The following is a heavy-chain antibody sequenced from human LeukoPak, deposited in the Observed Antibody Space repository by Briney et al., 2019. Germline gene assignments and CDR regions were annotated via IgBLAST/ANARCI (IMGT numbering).Heavy chain of an antibody. CDR1: GYTITSYW. V-gene: IGHV5-51*01. CDR2: IHPGDSDT. J-gene: IGHJ4*02. D-gene: IGHD2-2*01. CDR3: ARLGEAVVVPAARPFDY. Sequence: GESLKISCKGSGYTITSYWIGWVRQMPGKGLEWMGIIHPGDSDTRYSPSFQGQVNISADKSISTAYLQWSSLKASDTAMYHCARLGEAVVVPAARPFDYWGQGTLVTVSS.